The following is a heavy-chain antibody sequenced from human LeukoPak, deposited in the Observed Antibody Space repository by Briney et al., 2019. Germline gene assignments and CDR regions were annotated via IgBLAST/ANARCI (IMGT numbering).Heavy chain of an antibody. CDR1: GFTFSSNS. CDR2: ISSSSSYI. J-gene: IGHJ4*02. CDR3: ARSPMRGGWMATTSGSY. Sequence: PGGSLRLSCAASGFTFSSNSMNWVRQAPGKGLEWVSSISSSSSYIYYADSVKGRFTISRDNAKNSLYLQMNSLRAEDTAVYYCARSPMRGGWMATTSGSYWGQGTLFTVSS. V-gene: IGHV3-21*01. D-gene: IGHD5-24*01.